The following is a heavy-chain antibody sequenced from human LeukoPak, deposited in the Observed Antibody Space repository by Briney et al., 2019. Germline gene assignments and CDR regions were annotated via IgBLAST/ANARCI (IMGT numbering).Heavy chain of an antibody. Sequence: TSETLSLTCTVSGGSISSYYWSWIRQPPGKGLEWIGYIYYSGSTNYNPSLKSRVTISVDTSKNQFSLKLSSVTAADTAVYYCARDTITFGGVIAQYYFDYWGQGTLVTVSS. V-gene: IGHV4-59*12. CDR2: IYYSGST. J-gene: IGHJ4*02. CDR1: GGSISSYY. D-gene: IGHD3-16*02. CDR3: ARDTITFGGVIAQYYFDY.